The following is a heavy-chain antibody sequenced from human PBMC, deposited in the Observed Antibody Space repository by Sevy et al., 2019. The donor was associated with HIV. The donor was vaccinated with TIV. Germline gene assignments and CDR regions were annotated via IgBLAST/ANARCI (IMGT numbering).Heavy chain of an antibody. CDR2: ISYHGRDK. J-gene: IGHJ6*02. CDR3: AKDFTGYNGMDV. CDR1: GITFSTSG. V-gene: IGHV3-30*18. Sequence: GGSLRLSCVVSGITFSTSGMHWVRLAPGKGLEWVAVISYHGRDKFYADSVKGRSTISRDNSKNVLYLQMISLRAEDTAVYYCAKDFTGYNGMDVWGQGTMVTVSS. D-gene: IGHD3-9*01.